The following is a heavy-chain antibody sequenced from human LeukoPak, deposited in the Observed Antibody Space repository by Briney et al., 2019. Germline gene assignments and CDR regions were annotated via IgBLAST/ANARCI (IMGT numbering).Heavy chain of an antibody. V-gene: IGHV1-18*01. Sequence: ASVKVSCKSSGYTFTSYGISWVRQAPGQGLEWMGWISAYNGNTNYAQRLQGRLTMTTDTSTSTAYMELRSLRSEDTAVYYCARCRRGSAAPGRYYYYYMDVWGKGTTVTVSS. D-gene: IGHD6-6*01. J-gene: IGHJ6*03. CDR3: ARCRRGSAAPGRYYYYYMDV. CDR2: ISAYNGNT. CDR1: GYTFTSYG.